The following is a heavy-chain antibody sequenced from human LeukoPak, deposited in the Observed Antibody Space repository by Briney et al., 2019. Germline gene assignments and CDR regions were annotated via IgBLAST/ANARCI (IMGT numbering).Heavy chain of an antibody. CDR3: AKDNVFIPAEGWFDP. Sequence: QPGGSLRLSCVASGFTFSSYAMSWVRQAPGKGLEWVSDIISSGGTTYYADSVKGRFTVSRDNSKNTLNLQMNSLRAEDTAVYYCAKDNVFIPAEGWFDPWGQGTLVTVSS. J-gene: IGHJ5*02. V-gene: IGHV3-23*01. CDR2: IISSGGTT. D-gene: IGHD2-2*01. CDR1: GFTFSSYA.